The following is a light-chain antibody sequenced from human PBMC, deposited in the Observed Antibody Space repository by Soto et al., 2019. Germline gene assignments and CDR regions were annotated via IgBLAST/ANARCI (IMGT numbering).Light chain of an antibody. J-gene: IGLJ1*01. CDR1: NIGSKS. Sequence: SYELTQPPSVSVAPGHPASLTRGGNNIGSKSVHWYQQKPGQAPVLVVYDDSDRPSGIPERFSGSNSGNTATLTISRVEAGDEADYYCQVWDSSSDHPYVFGTGTKVTVL. CDR2: DDS. CDR3: QVWDSSSDHPYV. V-gene: IGLV3-21*02.